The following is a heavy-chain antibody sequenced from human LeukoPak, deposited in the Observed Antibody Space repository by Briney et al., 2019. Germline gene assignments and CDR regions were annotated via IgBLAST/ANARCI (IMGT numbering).Heavy chain of an antibody. J-gene: IGHJ3*02. V-gene: IGHV4-39*07. CDR2: IYYGGST. CDR1: GGSISSSSYY. CDR3: ARNPYYYDSSGSEGDAFDI. D-gene: IGHD3-22*01. Sequence: PSETLSLTCTVSGGSISSSSYYWGWIRQPPGKGLEWIGSIYYGGSTYYNPSLKSRVTISVATSKNQFSLKLSSVTAADTAVYYCARNPYYYDSSGSEGDAFDIWGQGTMVTVSS.